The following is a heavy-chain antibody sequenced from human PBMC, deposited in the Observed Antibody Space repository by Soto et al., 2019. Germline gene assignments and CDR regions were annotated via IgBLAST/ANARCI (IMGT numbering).Heavy chain of an antibody. D-gene: IGHD1-26*01. J-gene: IGHJ6*02. Sequence: QVQLVESGGGVVQPGRSLRLSCAASGFTFSSYGMHWVRQAPGKGLEWVAVIWYDGSNKYYADSVKGRFTISRDNSKNTLYLQMNSLRAEYTAVYYCARERWEQDYYYFYGMDVWGQGTTVTVSS. V-gene: IGHV3-33*01. CDR1: GFTFSSYG. CDR3: ARERWEQDYYYFYGMDV. CDR2: IWYDGSNK.